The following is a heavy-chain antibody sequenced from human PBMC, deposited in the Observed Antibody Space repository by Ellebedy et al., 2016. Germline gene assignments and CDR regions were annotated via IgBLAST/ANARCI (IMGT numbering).Heavy chain of an antibody. V-gene: IGHV3-7*01. J-gene: IGHJ6*04. CDR3: AREYSSPVAADV. Sequence: GGSLRLSXAASGFTFSSYGMHWVRQAPGKGLEWVANINEDGTKKYYVDSVKGRFTISRDGTTLYLQMNSLRVEDTAVYYCAREYSSPVAADVWGKGTTVNVSS. D-gene: IGHD6-13*01. CDR1: GFTFSSYG. CDR2: INEDGTKK.